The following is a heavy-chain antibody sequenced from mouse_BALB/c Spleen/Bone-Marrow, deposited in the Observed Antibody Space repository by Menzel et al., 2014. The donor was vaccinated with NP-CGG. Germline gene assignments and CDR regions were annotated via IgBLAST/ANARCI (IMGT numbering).Heavy chain of an antibody. CDR2: ISSGGST. CDR1: GFTFSSYA. J-gene: IGHJ2*01. Sequence: EVHLVESGGGLVKPGGSLKLSCAASGFTFSSYAMSWVRQTPEKRPEWVASISSGGSTYYPDSVKGRFTISRDNARNILYLRMSSLRFEDTAMYYCARGIDYWGQGTTLTVSS. CDR3: ARGIDY. V-gene: IGHV5-6-5*01.